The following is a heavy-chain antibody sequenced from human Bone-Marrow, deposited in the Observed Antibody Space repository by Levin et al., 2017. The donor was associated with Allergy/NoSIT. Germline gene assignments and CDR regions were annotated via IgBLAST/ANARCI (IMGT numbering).Heavy chain of an antibody. CDR3: AATMSPESPLDY. CDR1: GYSRTTYW. J-gene: IGHJ4*02. D-gene: IGHD3-10*02. Sequence: GESLKISCKGSGYSRTTYWVAWVRQMPGKGLEWIGVIDLGDSDTRYNPSFQGQVTISADKSINTAYLQWSSLKASDTAIYYCAATMSPESPLDYWGQGTLVTVSS. CDR2: IDLGDSDT. V-gene: IGHV5-51*01.